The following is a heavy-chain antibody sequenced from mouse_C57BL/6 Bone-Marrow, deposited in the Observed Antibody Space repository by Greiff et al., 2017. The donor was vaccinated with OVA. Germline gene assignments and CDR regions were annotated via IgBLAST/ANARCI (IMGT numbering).Heavy chain of an antibody. V-gene: IGHV14-4*01. CDR2: IDPENGDT. J-gene: IGHJ2*01. D-gene: IGHD2-1*01. CDR3: TTDGNYEYYFDY. CDR1: GFNIKDDY. Sequence: EVQLQQSGAELVRPGASVKLSCTASGFNIKDDYMHWVKQRPEQGLEWIGWIDPENGDTEYASKFQGKATITADTSSNPAYLQLSSLTSKDTAVYYCTTDGNYEYYFDYWGQGTTLTVST.